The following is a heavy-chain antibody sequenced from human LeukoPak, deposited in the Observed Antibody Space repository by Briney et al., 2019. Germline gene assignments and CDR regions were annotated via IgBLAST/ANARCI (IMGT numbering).Heavy chain of an antibody. CDR1: GFTFSSYA. CDR3: ARIGLYRSGRYYFDY. CDR2: ISGSGGST. J-gene: IGHJ4*02. D-gene: IGHD6-25*01. Sequence: PGGSLRLSCAASGFTFSSYAMSWVRQAPGKGLEWVSAISGSGGSTYYADSVKGRFTISRDNSKNTLYLQVNSLRAEDTAVYYCARIGLYRSGRYYFDYWGQGTLVTVSS. V-gene: IGHV3-23*01.